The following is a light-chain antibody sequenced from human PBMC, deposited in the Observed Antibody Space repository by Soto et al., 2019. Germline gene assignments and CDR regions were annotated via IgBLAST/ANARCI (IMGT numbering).Light chain of an antibody. CDR2: WAS. CDR3: QQYYSDFFT. CDR1: QSLLFSSNNKTY. Sequence: DIVMTQSPDSLAVSLGERATISCKSSQSLLFSSNNKTYLTWYQHRPCQSPKMLIFWASARESGVPERFSGSGSETDFTLTIGGLQPEDAAVYYCQQYYSDFFTFGQGTRLEIK. V-gene: IGKV4-1*01. J-gene: IGKJ2*01.